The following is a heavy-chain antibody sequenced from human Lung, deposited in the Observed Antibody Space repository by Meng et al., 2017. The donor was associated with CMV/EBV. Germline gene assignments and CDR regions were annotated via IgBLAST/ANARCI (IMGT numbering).Heavy chain of an antibody. V-gene: IGHV3-7*01. Sequence: GESLKISCVASGFTLSNYWMSWVRQALGKGLEWVANIKQDGSEKHYVDSVKGRFTISRDTAKNSLFLQMNSMRADDTALYYCERDRGGPWPSLAYWGQGTLVTVSS. J-gene: IGHJ4*02. CDR1: GFTLSNYW. CDR3: ERDRGGPWPSLAY. CDR2: IKQDGSEK. D-gene: IGHD3-10*01.